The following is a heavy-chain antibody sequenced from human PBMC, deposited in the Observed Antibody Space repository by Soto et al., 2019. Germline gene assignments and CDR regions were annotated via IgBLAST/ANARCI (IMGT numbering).Heavy chain of an antibody. D-gene: IGHD6-19*01. Sequence: EVQLLESGGGLVQPGGSLRLSCAASGFTFSSYAMSWVRQAPGKGLEWVSAISGSGGSTYYADSVKGRFTISRDNSKNTLYLQMNSLRAEDTAVYYCARYLIAVAPPDYYYGMDVWGQGTTVTVSS. V-gene: IGHV3-23*01. CDR3: ARYLIAVAPPDYYYGMDV. CDR2: ISGSGGST. J-gene: IGHJ6*02. CDR1: GFTFSSYA.